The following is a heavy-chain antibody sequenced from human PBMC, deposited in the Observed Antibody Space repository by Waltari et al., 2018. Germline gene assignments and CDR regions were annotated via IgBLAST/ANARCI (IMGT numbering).Heavy chain of an antibody. J-gene: IGHJ4*02. CDR3: AAFGPYSSTTRGLDY. Sequence: VQLVESGGGLVKPGGSVRLSCAASGFTFSSYSMNWSCQASGKGLEWVSSISSSSAYIYYADSVKGRFTISRDNAKNSLYLQMNSLRAEDTAVYYCAAFGPYSSTTRGLDYWGQGTLVTVSS. CDR2: ISSSSAYI. CDR1: GFTFSSYS. D-gene: IGHD6-13*01. V-gene: IGHV3-21*01.